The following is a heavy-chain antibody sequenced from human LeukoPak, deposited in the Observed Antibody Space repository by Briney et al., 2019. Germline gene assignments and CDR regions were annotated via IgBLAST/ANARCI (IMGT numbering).Heavy chain of an antibody. J-gene: IGHJ4*02. CDR2: IYYSGST. Sequence: PSETLSLTCTVSGGSISSSSYCWGWIRQPPGKGLEWIGTIYYSGSTYYNPSLKSRATISIDTSKNQFSLKLSSVTAADTAVYYCAREYTLYRSGWFLDYWGQGTVVTVSS. CDR1: GGSISSSSYC. V-gene: IGHV4-39*07. D-gene: IGHD6-19*01. CDR3: AREYTLYRSGWFLDY.